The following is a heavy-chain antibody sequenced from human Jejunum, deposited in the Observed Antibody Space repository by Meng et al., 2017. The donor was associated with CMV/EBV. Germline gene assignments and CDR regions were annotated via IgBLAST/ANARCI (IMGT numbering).Heavy chain of an antibody. CDR1: AGSVNTYE. J-gene: IGHJ4*02. V-gene: IGHV4-4*07. CDR2: FYSSDTY. D-gene: IGHD1-26*01. Sequence: QFQRQQPGPALVKPPHTLPLTGTVSAGSVNTYEWSCIRQSTGKGLEWIARFYSSDTYNYHPSLDSRVTMSLDTSKNQFSLNLRSVTAADTATYYCARGPGASTREGFDYWGLGTLVTVSS. CDR3: ARGPGASTREGFDY.